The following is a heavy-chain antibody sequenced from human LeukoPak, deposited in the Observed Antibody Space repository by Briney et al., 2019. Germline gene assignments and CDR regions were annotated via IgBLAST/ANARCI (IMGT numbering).Heavy chain of an antibody. CDR2: INHSGST. D-gene: IGHD1-26*01. J-gene: IGHJ5*02. Sequence: PLETLSLTCAVYGGSFSGYYWSWIRQPPGKGLEWIGEINHSGSTNYNPSLKSRVTISVDTSKNQFSLKLSSVTAADTAVYYCARGHSGSYYWFDPWGQGTLVTVSS. CDR1: GGSFSGYY. V-gene: IGHV4-34*01. CDR3: ARGHSGSYYWFDP.